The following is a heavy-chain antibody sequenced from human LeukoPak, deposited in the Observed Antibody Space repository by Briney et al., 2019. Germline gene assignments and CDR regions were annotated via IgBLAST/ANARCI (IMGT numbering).Heavy chain of an antibody. CDR1: GGSISSSSYY. CDR3: ARQGVGFSGSYNWFDP. CDR2: IYYSGST. Sequence: PSETLSLTCTVSGGSISSSSYYWGWIRQPPGKGLEWIGSIYYSGSTYYNPFLKSRVTISVDTSKNQFSLKLSSVTAADTAVYYCARQGVGFSGSYNWFDPWGQGTLVTVSS. J-gene: IGHJ5*02. D-gene: IGHD6-6*01. V-gene: IGHV4-39*01.